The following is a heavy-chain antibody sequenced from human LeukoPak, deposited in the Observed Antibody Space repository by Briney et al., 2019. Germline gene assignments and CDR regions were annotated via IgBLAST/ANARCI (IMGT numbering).Heavy chain of an antibody. CDR1: GFTFSSYG. Sequence: GGSLRLSCAASGFTFSSYGMHWVRQAPGKGLEWVAVISYDGSNKYYADSVKGRFTISRDNSKNTLYLQMNNLRAEDTAVYYCAKGVQGYSGYANPFAYYYYGMDVWGQGTTVTVSS. D-gene: IGHD5-12*01. V-gene: IGHV3-30*18. J-gene: IGHJ6*02. CDR3: AKGVQGYSGYANPFAYYYYGMDV. CDR2: ISYDGSNK.